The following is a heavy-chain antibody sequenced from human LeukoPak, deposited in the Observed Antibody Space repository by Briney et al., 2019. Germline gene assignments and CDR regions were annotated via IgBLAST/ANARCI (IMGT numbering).Heavy chain of an antibody. CDR1: GFSFSNYW. V-gene: IGHV3-7*05. CDR2: IIEVGSEK. CDR3: ARGGETCTRTSCHSSDY. J-gene: IGHJ4*02. Sequence: PAESLRLSCAASGFSFSNYWMSWVRQAPGKGLEWVANIIEVGSEKYYVDSVKGRFTISRDNAKNSLFLQMNSLRADDTAVYYCARGGETCTRTSCHSSDYWGQGTLVTVSS. D-gene: IGHD2-2*01.